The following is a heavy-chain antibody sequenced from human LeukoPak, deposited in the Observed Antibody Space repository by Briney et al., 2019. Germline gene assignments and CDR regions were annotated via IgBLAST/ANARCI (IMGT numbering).Heavy chain of an antibody. D-gene: IGHD4-17*01. V-gene: IGHV5-51*01. CDR1: GSPFVSWW. J-gene: IGHJ5*02. Sequence: GASFQISGVGSGSPFVSWWSGWGRQLPGKGRGGMGSIYPGDSETTYTPSFKGQVTISVDQSINTASLHWSSLKASDPAMYYCARFMGDTVTIRLDPWGQGTLVTVSS. CDR3: ARFMGDTVTIRLDP. CDR2: IYPGDSET.